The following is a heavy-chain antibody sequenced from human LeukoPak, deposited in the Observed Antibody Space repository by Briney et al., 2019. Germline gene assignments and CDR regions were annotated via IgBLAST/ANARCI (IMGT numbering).Heavy chain of an antibody. CDR3: ARDKWLDY. CDR1: GFTFSNYW. D-gene: IGHD3-22*01. J-gene: IGHJ4*02. V-gene: IGHV3-7*01. CDR2: IKQDGSEK. Sequence: GGSLRLSCATSGFTFSNYWMSWVRQAPGKGLEWVANIKQDGSEKYYVGSVKGRFTISRDNAKNSLYLQMNSLRAEDMAVYYCARDKWLDYWGQGTLVTVSS.